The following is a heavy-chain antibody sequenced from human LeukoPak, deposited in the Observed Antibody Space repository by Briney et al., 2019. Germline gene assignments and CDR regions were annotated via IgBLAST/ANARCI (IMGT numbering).Heavy chain of an antibody. V-gene: IGHV4-34*01. J-gene: IGHJ6*02. CDR1: GGSFSGYY. CDR2: INHSGST. Sequence: SETPSLTCAVYGGSFSGYYWSWIRQPPGKGLEWIGEINHSGSTNYNPSLKSRVTISVDTSKNQFSLKLSSVTAADTAVYYCAREAEYYYYGMDVWGQGTTVTVSS. D-gene: IGHD2-15*01. CDR3: AREAEYYYYGMDV.